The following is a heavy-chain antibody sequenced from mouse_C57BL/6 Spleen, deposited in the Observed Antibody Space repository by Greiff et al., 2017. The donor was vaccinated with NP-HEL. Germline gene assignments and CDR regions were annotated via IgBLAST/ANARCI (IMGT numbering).Heavy chain of an antibody. CDR2: IDPETGGT. CDR1: GYTFTDYE. D-gene: IGHD2-4*01. Sequence: VQRVESGAELVRPGASVTLSCKASGYTFTDYEMHWVKQTPVHGLEWIGAIDPETGGTAYNQKFKGKAILTADKSSSTAYMELRSLTSEDSAVYYCTRSGLRRDAMDYWGQGTSVTVSS. CDR3: TRSGLRRDAMDY. V-gene: IGHV1-15*01. J-gene: IGHJ4*01.